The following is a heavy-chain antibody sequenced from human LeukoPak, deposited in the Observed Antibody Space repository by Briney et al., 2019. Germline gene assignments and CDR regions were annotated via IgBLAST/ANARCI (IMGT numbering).Heavy chain of an antibody. V-gene: IGHV3-7*01. CDR3: AREGVLSGAFDI. CDR1: GFKFDDYG. D-gene: IGHD2-8*01. CDR2: IKQDGSEK. J-gene: IGHJ3*02. Sequence: GGSLRLSCAASGFKFDDYGMSWVRQAPGKGLEWVANIKQDGSEKYYVDSVKGRFTISRDNAKNSLYLQMNSLRAEDTAVYYCAREGVLSGAFDIWGQGTMVTVSS.